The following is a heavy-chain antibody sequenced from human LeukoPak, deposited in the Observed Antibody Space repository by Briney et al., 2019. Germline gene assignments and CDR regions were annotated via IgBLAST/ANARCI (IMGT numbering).Heavy chain of an antibody. V-gene: IGHV3-30*02. CDR2: IRYDGSNK. CDR3: ANEPTRKGAYRGPADY. J-gene: IGHJ4*02. CDR1: GFTFSSYG. D-gene: IGHD3-10*01. Sequence: GGSLRLSCAASGFTFSSYGMHWVRQAPGKGLEWVAFIRYDGSNKYYADSVKGRFTISRDNSKNTLYLQMNSLRAEDTAVYYCANEPTRKGAYRGPADYWGQGTLVTVSS.